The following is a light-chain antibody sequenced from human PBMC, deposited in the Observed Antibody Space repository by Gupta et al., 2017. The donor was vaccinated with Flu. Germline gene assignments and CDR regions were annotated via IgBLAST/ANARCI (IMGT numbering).Light chain of an antibody. J-gene: IGKJ1*01. Sequence: QLPQSPSTLSASVGARVIITCRASQSVSSWLAWYKQNPGKAPKLLIYEASTLESGVPSRFSGSGSGTEFTLTITSLQPDDVATYYCQQNNTYWTFGHGTKVEIK. CDR1: QSVSSW. V-gene: IGKV1-5*03. CDR2: EAS. CDR3: QQNNTYWT.